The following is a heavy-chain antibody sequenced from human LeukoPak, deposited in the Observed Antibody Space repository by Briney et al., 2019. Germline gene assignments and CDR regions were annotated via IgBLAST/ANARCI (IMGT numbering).Heavy chain of an antibody. CDR2: IYFTGST. Sequence: PSETLSLTCTVSGGSVSGYYWSWIRQPPGQGLECIGHIYFTGSTTYNPSLKSRVTISVDTSQNQFSLSLTSVTSADTAVYYCARVTAAGGGFDHWGQGTLVTVSS. J-gene: IGHJ4*02. D-gene: IGHD2-15*01. V-gene: IGHV4-59*02. CDR1: GGSVSGYY. CDR3: ARVTAAGGGFDH.